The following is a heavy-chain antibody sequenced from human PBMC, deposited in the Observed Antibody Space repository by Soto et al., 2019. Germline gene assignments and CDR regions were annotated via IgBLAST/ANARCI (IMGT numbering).Heavy chain of an antibody. D-gene: IGHD2-8*02. CDR3: ARDILSVGPRANDAFDV. J-gene: IGHJ3*01. CDR1: GFTFSDHL. CDR2: INPDNGNT. V-gene: IGHV1-3*01. Sequence: QVQLVQSGAEVRKPGASVNISCRASGFTFSDHLINWVRQVPGQSLEWMGWINPDNGNTKYSQTFHGRVTISRHSSASIVYVEVSDLTSEDTAVFYCARDILSVGPRANDAFDVWGQWTMVTVSS.